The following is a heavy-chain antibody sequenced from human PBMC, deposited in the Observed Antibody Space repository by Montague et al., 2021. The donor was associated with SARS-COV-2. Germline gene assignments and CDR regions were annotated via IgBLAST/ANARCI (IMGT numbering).Heavy chain of an antibody. CDR1: GYRFSSYG. CDR2: ISTYNGNT. D-gene: IGHD3-3*01. J-gene: IGHJ5*02. CDR3: ARAAGHDFWSDYYLNWFDP. V-gene: IGHV1-18*01. Sequence: SVKVSWKASGYRFSSYGISWVRQAPGQGLEWMGWISTYNGNTIYAQNFQGRLTMTRDTSTSTATMELKYLIPDDTAVYYCARAAGHDFWSDYYLNWFDPWGQGTLVTVSS.